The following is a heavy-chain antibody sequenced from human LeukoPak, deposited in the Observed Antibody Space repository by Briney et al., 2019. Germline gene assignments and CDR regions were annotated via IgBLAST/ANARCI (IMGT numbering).Heavy chain of an antibody. D-gene: IGHD3-10*01. CDR2: ISGSGGST. J-gene: IGHJ4*02. CDR1: GFTFSSYC. V-gene: IGHV3-23*01. Sequence: GGSLRLSCAASGFTFSSYCMSWVRQAPGKGLEWVSAISGSGGSTYYADSVKGRFTISRDNSKNTLYLQMNSLRAEDMAVYYCAKDRRLLWFGELEAVSSWGQGTLVTVSS. CDR3: AKDRRLLWFGELEAVSS.